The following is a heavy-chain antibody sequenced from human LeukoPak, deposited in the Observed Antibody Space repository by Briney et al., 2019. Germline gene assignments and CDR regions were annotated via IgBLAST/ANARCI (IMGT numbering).Heavy chain of an antibody. D-gene: IGHD2-2*01. Sequence: GGSLRLSCAAAGFTFSSYAMSWVRQAPGKGLEWVSAIRGNGGSTYYADSVKGRITISRDNSKNTLYLQMNSLRAEDTAVYYCAKGSCSSTSCYYYYMDVWGKGTTVTASS. CDR3: AKGSCSSTSCYYYYMDV. CDR1: GFTFSSYA. V-gene: IGHV3-23*01. CDR2: IRGNGGST. J-gene: IGHJ6*03.